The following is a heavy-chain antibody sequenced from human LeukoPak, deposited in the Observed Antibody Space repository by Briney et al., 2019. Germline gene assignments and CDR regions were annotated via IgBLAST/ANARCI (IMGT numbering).Heavy chain of an antibody. D-gene: IGHD6-25*01. V-gene: IGHV3-23*01. J-gene: IGHJ6*03. CDR1: GFTFSSYA. CDR2: ISIEGGRT. CDR3: ARKGIGSSRYQNMDV. Sequence: PGRSLRRSCAASGFTFSSYAMSWVRQAPGKGPEWVSTISIEGGRTYYADSVKGRFTVSRDTSKNTLYLQMNSLRAEDTAVYYCARKGIGSSRYQNMDVWGKGTTVTVSS.